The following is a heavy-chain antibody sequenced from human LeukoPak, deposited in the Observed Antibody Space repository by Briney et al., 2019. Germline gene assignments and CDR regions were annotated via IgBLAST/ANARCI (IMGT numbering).Heavy chain of an antibody. J-gene: IGHJ4*02. CDR1: GGTFSSYA. CDR2: IIPILGTA. D-gene: IGHD5-18*01. Sequence: SVKVSCKASGGTFSSYAISWVRQAPGQGLEWMGGIIPILGTANYAQEFQGRVTITADGSTSTAYMELSSLRSEDTAVYYCARGSWIQLWSGYDYWGQGTLVTVSS. CDR3: ARGSWIQLWSGYDY. V-gene: IGHV1-69*13.